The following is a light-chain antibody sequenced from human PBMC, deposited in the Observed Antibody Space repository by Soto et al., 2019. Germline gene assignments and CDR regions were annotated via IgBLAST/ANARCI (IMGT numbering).Light chain of an antibody. V-gene: IGKV3-11*02. J-gene: IGKJ1*01. Sequence: EIVLTQSPATLSLSPGDKATLSCRASPGVGSYLAWYQQKPGQAPRLLIYDTSIRATGIPARFSGTGSERDFTLTITSLEPEDFAVYYCQQRSNWPWTFGQGTKVEIK. CDR2: DTS. CDR3: QQRSNWPWT. CDR1: PGVGSY.